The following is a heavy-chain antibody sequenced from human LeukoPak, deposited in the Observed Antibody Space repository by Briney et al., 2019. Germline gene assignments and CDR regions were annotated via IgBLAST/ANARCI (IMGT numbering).Heavy chain of an antibody. J-gene: IGHJ4*02. CDR1: GFTVSSNY. CDR3: TTEILTALYFDY. D-gene: IGHD3-9*01. Sequence: GGSLRLSCAASGFTVSSNYMSWVRQAPGKGLEWVGRIKSKTDGGTTDYAAPVKGRFTISRDDSKNTLYLQMNSLKTEDTAVYYCTTEILTALYFDYWGQGTLVTVSS. CDR2: IKSKTDGGTT. V-gene: IGHV3-15*01.